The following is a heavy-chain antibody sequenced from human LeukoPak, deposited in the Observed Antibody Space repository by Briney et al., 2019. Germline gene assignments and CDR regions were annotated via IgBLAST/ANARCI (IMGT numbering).Heavy chain of an antibody. CDR1: GGSISSYY. CDR3: ARPVRYCSSTSCYNWFDP. Sequence: AKTLSLTCTVSGGSISSYYWSWIRQPPGKGLEWIGYIYYSGSTNYNPSLKSRVTISVDTSKNQFSLKLSSVTAADTAVYYCARPVRYCSSTSCYNWFDPWGQGTLVTVSS. D-gene: IGHD2-2*01. CDR2: IYYSGST. V-gene: IGHV4-59*01. J-gene: IGHJ5*02.